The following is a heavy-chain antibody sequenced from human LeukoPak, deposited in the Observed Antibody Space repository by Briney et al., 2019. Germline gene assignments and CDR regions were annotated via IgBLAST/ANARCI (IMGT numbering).Heavy chain of an antibody. CDR3: VRDVTSSWVYKWGYYFEF. CDR2: IKEDGTKK. J-gene: IGHJ4*02. D-gene: IGHD6-13*01. V-gene: IGHV3-7*01. CDR1: EFAFRDYW. Sequence: GGSLRLSCAASEFAFRDYWMAWVRQAPGKGMEWVANIKEDGTKKNYADSVKGRFTISRDNAKNTLYLQMNSLRAEDTAVYYCVRDVTSSWVYKWGYYFEFWGREPWSPSPQ.